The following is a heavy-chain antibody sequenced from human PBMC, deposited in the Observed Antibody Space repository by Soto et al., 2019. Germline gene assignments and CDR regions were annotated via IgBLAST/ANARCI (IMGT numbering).Heavy chain of an antibody. Sequence: ASVKVSCKASGYTFNNYGITWVRQAPGQGLEWMGWISAYNGNTNYAQKLQGRVTMTTDTSTSTAYMELRSLRSDDTAVYYCARFYGGNAVYYYYGMDVWGQGTTVTVSS. CDR2: ISAYNGNT. CDR3: ARFYGGNAVYYYYGMDV. CDR1: GYTFNNYG. V-gene: IGHV1-18*01. D-gene: IGHD4-17*01. J-gene: IGHJ6*02.